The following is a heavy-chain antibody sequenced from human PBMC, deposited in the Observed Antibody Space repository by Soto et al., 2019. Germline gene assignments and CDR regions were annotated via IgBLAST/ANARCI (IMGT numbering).Heavy chain of an antibody. Sequence: SETLSLTCAVSGDSISSYYWSWIRQPAGKGLEWIGRIYPSGTTNYNPSLKSRLTMSVDTPKNQFSLSLRSVTAADTAVYFCARDDYGSAGMDVWGQGTTVTVSS. J-gene: IGHJ6*02. CDR3: ARDDYGSAGMDV. CDR2: IYPSGTT. D-gene: IGHD3-10*01. CDR1: GDSISSYY. V-gene: IGHV4-4*07.